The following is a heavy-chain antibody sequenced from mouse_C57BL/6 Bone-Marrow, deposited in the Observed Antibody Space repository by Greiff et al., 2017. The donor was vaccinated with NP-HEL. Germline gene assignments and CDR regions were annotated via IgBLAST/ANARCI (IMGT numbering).Heavy chain of an antibody. CDR3: ARPVEWVEDAMDY. V-gene: IGHV5-17*01. D-gene: IGHD1-1*01. Sequence: DVQLQESGGGLVKPGGSLKLSCAASGFTFSDYGMHWVRQAPEKGLEWVAYISSGSSTIYYADTVKGRFTISRDNAKNTLFLQMTSLRSEDTAMYYCARPVEWVEDAMDYWGQGTSVTVSS. CDR1: GFTFSDYG. J-gene: IGHJ4*01. CDR2: ISSGSSTI.